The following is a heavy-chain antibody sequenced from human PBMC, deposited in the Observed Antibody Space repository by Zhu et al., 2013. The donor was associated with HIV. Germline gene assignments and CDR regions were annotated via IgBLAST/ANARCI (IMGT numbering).Heavy chain of an antibody. CDR2: INPNSGGT. CDR1: GYTFTSYD. V-gene: IGHV1-2*02. J-gene: IGHJ4*02. CDR3: ARDGPPLRGTSVPATVGRSDY. Sequence: QVQLVQSGAEVKKPGASVKVSCKASGYTFTSYDINWVRQATGQGLEWMGWINPNSGGTNYAQKFQGRVTMTRDTSISTAYMELSRLRSDDTAVYYCARDGPPLRGTSVPATVGRSDYWGQGTLVTVSS. D-gene: IGHD2-2*01.